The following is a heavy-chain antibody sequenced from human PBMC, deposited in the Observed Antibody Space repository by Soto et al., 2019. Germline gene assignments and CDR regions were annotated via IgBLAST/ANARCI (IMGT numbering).Heavy chain of an antibody. CDR3: ARGRDAFDI. V-gene: IGHV3-30-3*01. Sequence: QVQLVESGGGVVQPGRSLRLSCAACGFTFSSYAMHWVRQAPGKGLEWVAVISYDGSNKYYADSVKGRFTISRDNSKNTLYLQMNSLRAEDTAVYYCARGRDAFDIWGQGTMVTVSS. CDR2: ISYDGSNK. CDR1: GFTFSSYA. J-gene: IGHJ3*02.